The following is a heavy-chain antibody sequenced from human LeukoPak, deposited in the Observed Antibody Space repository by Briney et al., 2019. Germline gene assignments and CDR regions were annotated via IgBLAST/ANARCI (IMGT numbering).Heavy chain of an antibody. CDR3: ARITMTTSGWYFDL. CDR1: GYTFTYFY. J-gene: IGHJ2*01. Sequence: ASVKVSCKASGYTFTYFYMHWLRQAPGQGLEWMGVIHSSGGSTSYAQKFQGRVTMTTDTSTSTVYMELSSLRSEDTALYYCARITMTTSGWYFDLWGRGTLVTVS. CDR2: IHSSGGST. D-gene: IGHD3-22*01. V-gene: IGHV1-46*01.